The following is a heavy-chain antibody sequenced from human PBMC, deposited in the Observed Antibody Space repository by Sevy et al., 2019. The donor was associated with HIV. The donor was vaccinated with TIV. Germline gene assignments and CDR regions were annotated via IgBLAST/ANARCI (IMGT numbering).Heavy chain of an antibody. CDR3: VKEETAPYFDC. D-gene: IGHD2-21*02. J-gene: IGHJ4*02. CDR1: GFTFSTYA. V-gene: IGHV3-23*01. Sequence: GGSLRLSCAASGFTFSTYAVSWVRQPPGKGLEWVAALNGDRTYYAGSVKGRFTISRDNPKNTVYLQVNSLRVEDTALYYCVKEETAPYFDCWGQGTLVTVSS. CDR2: LNGDRT.